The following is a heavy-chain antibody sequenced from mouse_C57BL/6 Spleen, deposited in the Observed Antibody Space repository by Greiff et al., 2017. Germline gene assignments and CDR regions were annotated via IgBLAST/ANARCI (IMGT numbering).Heavy chain of an antibody. V-gene: IGHV1-81*01. J-gene: IGHJ3*01. CDR2: FYPRSGNP. Sequence: QVQLQQSGAELARPGASVKLSCKASGYTFTSYGISWVKQRTGQGLEWIGEFYPRSGNPYYNEKFKGKAPLTAAKFSSTAYMELRSLTSEDSAVYFCSRDPVFAYWGRGTLVTVSA. CDR1: GYTFTSYG. CDR3: SRDPVFAY.